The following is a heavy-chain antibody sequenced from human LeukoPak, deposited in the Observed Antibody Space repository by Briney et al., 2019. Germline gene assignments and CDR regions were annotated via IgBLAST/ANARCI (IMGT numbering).Heavy chain of an antibody. V-gene: IGHV4-61*05. D-gene: IGHD6-13*01. CDR2: IYTRGTT. J-gene: IGHJ4*02. CDR1: GGSISSSSYY. CDR3: ARDDVGIAAAGGIY. Sequence: SETLSLTCTVSGGSISSSSYYWGWIRQPPGKGLEWIGRIYTRGTTTYNPSLQSRVTISLDKSKNLFSLNLSSVTAADTAVYYCARDDVGIAAAGGIYWGQGTLVTVSS.